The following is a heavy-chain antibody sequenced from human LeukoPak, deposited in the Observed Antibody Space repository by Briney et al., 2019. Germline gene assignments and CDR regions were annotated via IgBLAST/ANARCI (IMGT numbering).Heavy chain of an antibody. CDR1: GFTFSSYA. CDR3: ARGESGSLFFDY. D-gene: IGHD1-26*01. Sequence: GGSLRLSCAASGFTFSSYAMSWVRQAPGKGLEWVSAISGSGGSTYYADSVKGRFTISRDNSKNTLYLQMNSLRAEDTAVYYCARGESGSLFFDYWGQGTLVTVSS. V-gene: IGHV3-23*01. J-gene: IGHJ4*02. CDR2: ISGSGGST.